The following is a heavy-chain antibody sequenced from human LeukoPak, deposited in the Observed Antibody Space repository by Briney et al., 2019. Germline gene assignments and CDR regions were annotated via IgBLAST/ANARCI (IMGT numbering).Heavy chain of an antibody. D-gene: IGHD3-10*01. CDR3: ASSPYYYGSGSPPSGMDV. V-gene: IGHV3-21*01. Sequence: GGSLRLSCAASGFTFSSYSMNWVRQAPGKGLEWVSSISSSRSYIYYADSVKGRFPISRDNAKNSLSLQMNSLRAEDTAVYYCASSPYYYGSGSPPSGMDVWGKGTTVTVSS. CDR1: GFTFSSYS. J-gene: IGHJ6*04. CDR2: ISSSRSYI.